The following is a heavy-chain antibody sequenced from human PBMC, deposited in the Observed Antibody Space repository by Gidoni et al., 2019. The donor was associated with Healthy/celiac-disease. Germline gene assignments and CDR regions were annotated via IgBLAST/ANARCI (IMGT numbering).Heavy chain of an antibody. CDR1: GGTFSSYA. J-gene: IGHJ1*01. CDR3: ARDGSTSCYDCAEYFQH. Sequence: QVQLVQSGAEVKKPGSSVKVSCKASGGTFSSYAISWVQQAPGQGLEWMGGIIPIFGTANYAQKFQGRVTITADESTSTAYMELSSLRSEDTAVYYCARDGSTSCYDCAEYFQHWGQGTLVTVSS. V-gene: IGHV1-69*01. D-gene: IGHD2-2*01. CDR2: IIPIFGTA.